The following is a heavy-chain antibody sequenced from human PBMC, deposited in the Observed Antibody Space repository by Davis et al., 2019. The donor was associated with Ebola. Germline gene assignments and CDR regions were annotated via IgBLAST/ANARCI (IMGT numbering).Heavy chain of an antibody. D-gene: IGHD3-10*01. J-gene: IGHJ5*02. CDR1: GYSFTSYW. Sequence: GESLKISCKGSGYSFTSYWISWVRQAPGQGLEWMGWISAYNGNTNYAQKLQGRVTMTTDTSTSTAYMELRSLRSDDTAVYYCARTGRVRGVISNWFDPWGQGTLVTVSS. V-gene: IGHV1-18*04. CDR2: ISAYNGNT. CDR3: ARTGRVRGVISNWFDP.